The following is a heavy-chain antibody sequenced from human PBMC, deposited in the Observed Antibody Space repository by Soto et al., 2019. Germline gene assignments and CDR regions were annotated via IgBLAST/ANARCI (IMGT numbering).Heavy chain of an antibody. V-gene: IGHV3-33*01. D-gene: IGHD3-16*01. J-gene: IGHJ4*02. CDR1: GFTFSSYG. CDR2: IWYDGTSQ. Sequence: QVQLVESGGGVVQPGRSLRLSCAASGFTFSSYGMHWVRLAPGKGLEWVSFIWYDGTSQYYADSVKGRFTISRDNSKNTLYLQKNTLRPEDTAVYYCAREQETGERRGSHRFDFWGQGIVVTVST. CDR3: AREQETGERRGSHRFDF.